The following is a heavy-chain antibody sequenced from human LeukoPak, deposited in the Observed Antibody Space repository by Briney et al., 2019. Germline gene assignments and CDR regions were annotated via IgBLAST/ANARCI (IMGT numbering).Heavy chain of an antibody. Sequence: GGSLRLSCAASGSTFSDYYMSWIRQAPGKGLEWVSYISSSGSTIYYADSVKGRFTISRDNAKNSLYLQMNSLRAEDTAVYYCARDIAAAAPRVWGQGTLVTVSS. V-gene: IGHV3-11*01. J-gene: IGHJ4*02. CDR3: ARDIAAAAPRV. CDR2: ISSSGSTI. CDR1: GSTFSDYY. D-gene: IGHD6-13*01.